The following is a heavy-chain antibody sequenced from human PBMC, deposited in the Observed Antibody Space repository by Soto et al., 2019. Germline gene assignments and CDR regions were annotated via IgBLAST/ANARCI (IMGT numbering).Heavy chain of an antibody. J-gene: IGHJ6*02. CDR2: IYPGDSDT. CDR3: ARSSRGYYDSSGYFEINYYYYYGMDV. Sequence: GESLKISCNCAGYSFTSYWIGWVRQMPGKGLEWMGIIYPGDSDTRYSPSFQGQVTISADKSISTAYLQWSSLKASDNAMYYCARSSRGYYDSSGYFEINYYYYYGMDVWGQGTTVTVYS. V-gene: IGHV5-51*01. CDR1: GYSFTSYW. D-gene: IGHD3-22*01.